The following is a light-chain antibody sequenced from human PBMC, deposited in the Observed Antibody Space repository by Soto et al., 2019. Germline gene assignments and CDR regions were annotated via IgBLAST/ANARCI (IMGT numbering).Light chain of an antibody. CDR1: SGHSSYA. Sequence: QPVLTQSPSASASLGASVKLTCTLSSGHSSYAIAWHQQQPEKGPRYLMNLNIDGSHSKGDGIPDRFSGPSSGAERYLTISSLQSEDEADYYCQTWVTGIVVFGGGTKLTVL. CDR2: LNIDGSH. J-gene: IGLJ2*01. V-gene: IGLV4-69*01. CDR3: QTWVTGIVV.